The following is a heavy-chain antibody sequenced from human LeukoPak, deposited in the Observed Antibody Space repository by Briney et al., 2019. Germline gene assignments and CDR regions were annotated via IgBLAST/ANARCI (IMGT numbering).Heavy chain of an antibody. V-gene: IGHV4-61*05. J-gene: IGHJ4*02. CDR2: IYTSGST. Sequence: SETLSLTCSVSGGSISSSSYYWGWIRQPPGKGLEWIGRIYTSGSTNYNPSLKSRVTMSVDTSKNQFSLKLSSVTAADTAVYYCARGPYCGGDCYSMDYWGQGTLVTVSS. D-gene: IGHD2-21*02. CDR3: ARGPYCGGDCYSMDY. CDR1: GGSISSSSYY.